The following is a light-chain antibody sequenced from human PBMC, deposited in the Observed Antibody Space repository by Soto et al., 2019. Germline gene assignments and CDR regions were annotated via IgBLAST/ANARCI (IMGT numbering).Light chain of an antibody. Sequence: EIVLTQSPGTLSLSPGERATLSCRASQIVTSSYLAWYQHKPGQAPRLLIYAASRRATGIPDRFTGSGSGTDFTLTISRLGPDDFAVYYCHQYGSSPPTFGGGTKVEIK. J-gene: IGKJ4*01. CDR2: AAS. CDR3: HQYGSSPPT. V-gene: IGKV3-20*01. CDR1: QIVTSSY.